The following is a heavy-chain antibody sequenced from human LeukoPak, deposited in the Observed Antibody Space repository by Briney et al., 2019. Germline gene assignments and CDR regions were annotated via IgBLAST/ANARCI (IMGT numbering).Heavy chain of an antibody. J-gene: IGHJ6*03. D-gene: IGHD6-13*01. CDR2: IIPIFGTA. CDR3: ASYSSSWYVPLLATWYYYMDV. Sequence: GSSVKVSCKASGGTFSSYAISWVRQAPGQGLEWMGGIIPIFGTANYAQKFQGRVTITADKSTSTAYMELSSLRSEDTAVYYCASYSSSWYVPLLATWYYYMDVWGKGTTVTVSS. CDR1: GGTFSSYA. V-gene: IGHV1-69*06.